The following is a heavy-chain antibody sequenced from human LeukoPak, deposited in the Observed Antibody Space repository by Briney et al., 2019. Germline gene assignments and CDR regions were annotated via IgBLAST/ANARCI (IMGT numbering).Heavy chain of an antibody. Sequence: ASVKVSCKASGYTFTSYYIHWVRQAPGRGLEWMGTVNPSGGSTTYAQKFQGRLTMTRDTSTSTVYMELSSLRSDDTAVYYCARSRNLFDSWGQGTLVTVSS. D-gene: IGHD2/OR15-2a*01. CDR3: ARSRNLFDS. CDR1: GYTFTSYY. J-gene: IGHJ4*02. V-gene: IGHV1-46*01. CDR2: VNPSGGST.